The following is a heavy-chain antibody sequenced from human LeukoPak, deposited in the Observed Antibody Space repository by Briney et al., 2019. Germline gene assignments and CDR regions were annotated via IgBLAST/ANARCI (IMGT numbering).Heavy chain of an antibody. Sequence: PGGSLRLSCAASGFTFSNYAMIWVRQAPGKGLEWVSAIRGIRGTYSTEYADSVKGRFTISRDNSKNTLYLQMNSLRAEDTAVYCCAKEGNYVVPADNWFDPWGQGTLVTVSS. CDR3: AKEGNYVVPADNWFDP. J-gene: IGHJ5*02. CDR1: GFTFSNYA. D-gene: IGHD2-2*01. CDR2: IRGIRGTYST. V-gene: IGHV3-23*01.